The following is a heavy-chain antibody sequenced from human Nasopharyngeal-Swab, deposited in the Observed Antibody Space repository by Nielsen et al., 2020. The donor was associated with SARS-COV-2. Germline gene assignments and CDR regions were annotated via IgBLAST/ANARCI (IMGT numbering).Heavy chain of an antibody. CDR3: ARGGRTTNWFDP. CDR2: INHSGST. V-gene: IGHV4-34*01. Sequence: SETLSLTCAVYGGSFSGYYWSWIRQPPGKGLEWIGEINHSGSTNYNPSLKSRVTISVDTSKNQFSLKLTSVTAADTAVYYCARGGRTTNWFDPWGQGTLVTVSS. J-gene: IGHJ5*02. D-gene: IGHD1-1*01. CDR1: GGSFSGYY.